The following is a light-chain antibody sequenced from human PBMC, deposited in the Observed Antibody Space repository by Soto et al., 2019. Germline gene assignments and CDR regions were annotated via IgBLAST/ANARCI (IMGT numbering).Light chain of an antibody. V-gene: IGKV1-39*01. CDR3: QQSYNTPPDIT. CDR2: GAS. Sequence: DIQMTQSPSSLSASVGDRVTITCRASQSISNYLNWYQQKPGKAPKLLIYGASTLQTGVPSRFSGSGSGTDFTLTISSLQPEDFSTYYCQQSYNTPPDITFGQGTRLEIK. CDR1: QSISNY. J-gene: IGKJ5*01.